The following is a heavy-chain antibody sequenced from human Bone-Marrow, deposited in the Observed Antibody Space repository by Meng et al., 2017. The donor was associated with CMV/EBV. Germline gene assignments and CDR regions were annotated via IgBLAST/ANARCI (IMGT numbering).Heavy chain of an antibody. D-gene: IGHD2-8*01. Sequence: GESLKISCAVSGLSFSSHGIHWVRQPPGKGLEWVAFIRYDGSDKYYADSVKGRFTISRDNSKNSLYLQMNSLRAEDTAVYYCARTPVLMGNWFDPWGQGTLVTVSS. CDR1: GLSFSSHG. V-gene: IGHV3-30*02. CDR2: IRYDGSDK. CDR3: ARTPVLMGNWFDP. J-gene: IGHJ5*02.